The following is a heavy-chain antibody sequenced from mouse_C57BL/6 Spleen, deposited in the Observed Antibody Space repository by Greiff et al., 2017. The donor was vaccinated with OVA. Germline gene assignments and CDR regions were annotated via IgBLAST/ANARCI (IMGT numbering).Heavy chain of an antibody. CDR3: ARMMLTRRLLRYFDV. Sequence: QVQLQQPGAELVKPGASVKLSCKASGYTFTSYWMQWVKQTPGQGLEWIGEIDPSDSYTNYNHKFKGNATLSVDTAASTADMQLSSRTSEDAAVYYCARMMLTRRLLRYFDVWGTGTTGTVSA. CDR1: GYTFTSYW. CDR2: IDPSDSYT. D-gene: IGHD2-3*01. V-gene: IGHV1-50*01. J-gene: IGHJ1*03.